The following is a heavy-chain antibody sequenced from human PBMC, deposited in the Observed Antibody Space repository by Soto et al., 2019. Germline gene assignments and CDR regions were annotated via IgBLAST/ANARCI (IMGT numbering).Heavy chain of an antibody. CDR2: IYYSGST. D-gene: IGHD2-15*01. V-gene: IGHV4-59*01. Sequence: SETLSLTSTVSGGSISSYYWSWIRQPPGKGLEWIGYIYYSGSTNYNPSLKSRVTISVDTSKNQFSLKLSSVTAADTAVYYCARLVVRDYYYGMDVWGQGTTVTVSS. CDR3: ARLVVRDYYYGMDV. CDR1: GGSISSYY. J-gene: IGHJ6*02.